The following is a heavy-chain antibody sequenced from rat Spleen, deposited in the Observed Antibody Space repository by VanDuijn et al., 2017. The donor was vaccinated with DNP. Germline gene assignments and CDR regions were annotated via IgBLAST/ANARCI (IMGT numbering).Heavy chain of an antibody. CDR1: GFTFSDYN. J-gene: IGHJ2*01. D-gene: IGHD1-4*01. CDR3: ARGNYPGINTFDY. V-gene: IGHV5-22*01. CDR2: ISYEGSRT. Sequence: EVQLVESGGGLIQPGRSLNLSCAASGFTFSDYNMAWVRRAPTKGLEWVAYISYEGSRTYYRDSVKGRFTLSRDNAQSTLYLKMNSLRSEDTATYFCARGNYPGINTFDYWGQGVMVTVSS.